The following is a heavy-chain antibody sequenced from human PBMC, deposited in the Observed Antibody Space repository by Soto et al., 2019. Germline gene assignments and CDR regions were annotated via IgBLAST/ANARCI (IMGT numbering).Heavy chain of an antibody. Sequence: ASVNVSFKTSGYTFTDDYINWVRQATGQGLEWIGWMNPNSGETGYAQKFQGRVTTTRSASLSTAYLELSSLRSEDTAVYYCARVAVAARTRWDNRFDPWG. CDR2: MNPNSGET. J-gene: IGHJ5*02. CDR1: GYTFTDDY. V-gene: IGHV1-8*01. D-gene: IGHD2-15*01. CDR3: ARVAVAARTRWDNRFDP.